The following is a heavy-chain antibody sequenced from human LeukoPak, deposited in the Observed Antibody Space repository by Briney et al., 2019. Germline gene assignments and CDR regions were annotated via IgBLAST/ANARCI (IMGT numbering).Heavy chain of an antibody. CDR3: ARGEYGSGSYHIDY. Sequence: GGSLRLSCAASGFTFSSYSMNWVRQAPGKGLEWVSFISGTSSYIYYADSVKGLFTISRDNPKNSLYLQMNSLRAEDTAVYYCARGEYGSGSYHIDYWGQGTLVTVSS. CDR1: GFTFSSYS. J-gene: IGHJ4*02. CDR2: ISGTSSYI. V-gene: IGHV3-21*01. D-gene: IGHD3-10*01.